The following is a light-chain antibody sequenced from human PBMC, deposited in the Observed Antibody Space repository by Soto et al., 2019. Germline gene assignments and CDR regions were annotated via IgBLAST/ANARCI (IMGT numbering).Light chain of an antibody. CDR3: QQRDIWPWT. V-gene: IGKV3D-20*02. J-gene: IGKJ1*01. CDR2: GAS. Sequence: EIVLTQSPGTLSVSSGEGATLSCRASQSISSNFIAWYQQKPGQAPRLLIYGASSRATGIPARFSGSGSGTDFTLTISSLEPEDFAVYYCQQRDIWPWTFGQGTKVDIK. CDR1: QSISSNF.